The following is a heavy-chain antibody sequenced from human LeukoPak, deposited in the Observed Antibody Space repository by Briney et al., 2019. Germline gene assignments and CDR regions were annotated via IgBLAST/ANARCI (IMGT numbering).Heavy chain of an antibody. CDR2: INHSGST. CDR3: AILEGADYYFDSSGKDAFDI. CDR1: GGSFSGYY. Sequence: PSETLSLTCVVYGGSFSGYYWSLIRQPPGKGVEWIGEINHSGSTNDHPSLKSRVTISVDTSKNQSSLKLSSVTAADTAVYYCAILEGADYYFDSSGKDAFDIWGQGTMVTVSS. J-gene: IGHJ3*02. D-gene: IGHD3-22*01. V-gene: IGHV4-34*01.